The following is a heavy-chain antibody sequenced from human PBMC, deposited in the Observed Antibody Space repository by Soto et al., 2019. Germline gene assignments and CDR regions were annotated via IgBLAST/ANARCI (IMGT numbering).Heavy chain of an antibody. CDR1: GYIFTTYA. J-gene: IGHJ5*02. D-gene: IGHD3-10*01. CDR2: ITAGNGNT. CDR3: ERRGTVVFPQDCFAH. Sequence: QVQLVQSGAEVKKPGASVKVSCKASGYIFTTYAIHWVRQAPGQRLEWMGWITAGNGNTKYSQRFQGRVTITRDTSASTAYMVLRSLRSEDTAVYYCERRGTVVFPQDCFAHWGQGTLVTVSS. V-gene: IGHV1-3*01.